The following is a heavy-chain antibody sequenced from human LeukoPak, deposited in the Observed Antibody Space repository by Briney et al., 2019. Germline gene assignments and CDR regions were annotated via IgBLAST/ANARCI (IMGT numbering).Heavy chain of an antibody. J-gene: IGHJ6*02. Sequence: SETLSLTCTVSGGSISSSSYYWGWIRQPPGKGLEWIGSIYYSGSTYYNPSLKSRVTISVDTSKNQFSLKLSSVTAADTAVYYCARQGELERPRINEGYYYGTDVWGQGTTVTVSS. CDR1: GGSISSSSYY. D-gene: IGHD1-1*01. V-gene: IGHV4-39*01. CDR2: IYYSGST. CDR3: ARQGELERPRINEGYYYGTDV.